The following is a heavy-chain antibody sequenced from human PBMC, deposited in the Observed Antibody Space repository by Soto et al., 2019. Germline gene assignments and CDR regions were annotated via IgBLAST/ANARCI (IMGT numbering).Heavy chain of an antibody. V-gene: IGHV1-18*01. Sequence: QVQLVQSGAEVKKPGASVEVSCKASGYTFNNYGISWVRQAPGQGLEWMGWIGPYNGNTDHAQNFQGRVTMTTDTSTNTAYMELRSLRSDDTALYYCARCYCSVGSCYTCWHFDLWGRGTLVTVSS. CDR2: IGPYNGNT. J-gene: IGHJ2*01. CDR1: GYTFNNYG. CDR3: ARCYCSVGSCYTCWHFDL. D-gene: IGHD2-15*01.